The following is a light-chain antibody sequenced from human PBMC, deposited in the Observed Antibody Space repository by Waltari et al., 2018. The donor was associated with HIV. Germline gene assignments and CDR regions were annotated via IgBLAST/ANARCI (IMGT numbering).Light chain of an antibody. V-gene: IGLV2-23*02. J-gene: IGLJ3*02. CDR1: SSDVGSYNL. CDR2: EVS. CDR3: CSYAGSSTFWV. Sequence: QSALTQPASVYGSPGQSITISCTGTSSDVGSYNLVSWYQQHPGKAPKLMIYEVSKRPSGVSNRFSGSKSGNTASLTISGLQAEDEADYYCCSYAGSSTFWVFGGGTKLTVL.